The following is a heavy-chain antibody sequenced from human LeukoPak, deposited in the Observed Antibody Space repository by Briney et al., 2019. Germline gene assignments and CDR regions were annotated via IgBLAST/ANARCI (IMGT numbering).Heavy chain of an antibody. J-gene: IGHJ6*02. CDR3: ARDMGAGYSSSWYGGKDYGMDV. V-gene: IGHV1-8*01. CDR1: GYTFTSYD. Sequence: ASVKVSCKASGYTFTSYDINWVRQATGQGLEWMGWMNPNSGNTGYAQKFQGRVTMTRNTSTSTAYMELSSLRSEDTAVYYCARDMGAGYSSSWYGGKDYGMDVWGQGTTVTVSS. CDR2: MNPNSGNT. D-gene: IGHD6-13*01.